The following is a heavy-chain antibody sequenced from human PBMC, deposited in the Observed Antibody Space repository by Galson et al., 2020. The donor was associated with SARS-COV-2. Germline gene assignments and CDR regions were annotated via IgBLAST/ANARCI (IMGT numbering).Heavy chain of an antibody. D-gene: IGHD2-15*01. Sequence: GESLKISCAASGFTFSSYAMHWVRQAPGKGLEWVAVISYDGSNKYYADSVKSRFTISRDNSKNTLYLQMNSLRAEDTAVYYCARDKGYCSGGSCYAGAEAYYFDYWGQGTLVTVSS. CDR3: ARDKGYCSGGSCYAGAEAYYFDY. CDR2: ISYDGSNK. J-gene: IGHJ4*02. CDR1: GFTFSSYA. V-gene: IGHV3-30*01.